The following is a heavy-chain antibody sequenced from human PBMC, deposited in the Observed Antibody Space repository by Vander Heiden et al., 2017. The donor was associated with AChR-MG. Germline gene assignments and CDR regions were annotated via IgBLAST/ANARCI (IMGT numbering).Heavy chain of an antibody. CDR1: GYNFANYW. CDR2: IYPGDSET. D-gene: IGHD5-12*01. Sequence: EVQLVQSGAEVKKPGESLKIPCKASGYNFANYWIGWVRQMPGKGLEWMGIIYPGDSETRYSPSFQGHVTISADKSISTAYLQWSSLKASDTAMYYCVTVPTIPPFDHWGQGTLVTVSS. J-gene: IGHJ4*02. CDR3: VTVPTIPPFDH. V-gene: IGHV5-51*01.